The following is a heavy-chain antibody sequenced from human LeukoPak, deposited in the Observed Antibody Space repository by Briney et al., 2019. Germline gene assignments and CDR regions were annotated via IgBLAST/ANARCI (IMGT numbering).Heavy chain of an antibody. CDR2: ISGSGGST. CDR3: AKWGSGSYRGASDY. CDR1: GFTFSSYA. D-gene: IGHD1-26*01. J-gene: IGHJ4*02. Sequence: PGGSLRLSCAASGFTFSSYAMSWVRQAPGKGLEWVSAISGSGGSTYYADSLKGRFTISRDNSKNTLDLQMNSLRAEDTAVYYCAKWGSGSYRGASDYWGQGTLVTVSS. V-gene: IGHV3-23*01.